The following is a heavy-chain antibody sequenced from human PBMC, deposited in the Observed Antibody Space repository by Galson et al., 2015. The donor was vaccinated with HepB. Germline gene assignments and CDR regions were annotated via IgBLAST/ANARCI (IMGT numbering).Heavy chain of an antibody. CDR3: AKVPERQWLVTFRFDY. Sequence: SLRLSCAASGFTFSSYAMSWVRQAPGKGLEWVSAISGSGGSTYYADSVKGRFTISRDNSKNTLYLQMNSLRAEDTAVYYCAKVPERQWLVTFRFDYWGQGTLVTVSS. D-gene: IGHD6-19*01. J-gene: IGHJ4*02. V-gene: IGHV3-23*01. CDR1: GFTFSSYA. CDR2: ISGSGGST.